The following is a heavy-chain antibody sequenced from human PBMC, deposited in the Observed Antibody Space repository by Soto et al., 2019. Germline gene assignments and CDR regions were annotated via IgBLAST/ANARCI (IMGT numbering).Heavy chain of an antibody. Sequence: PGGSLRLSCAASGFTFRNYGMNWVRQAPGKGLEWVSSISSSSSYIYYADSVKGRFTISRDNSKNTLYLQMNSLRAEDTAVYYCARDRVFWSENYYGMDVWGQGTTVTVSS. J-gene: IGHJ6*02. CDR1: GFTFRNYG. D-gene: IGHD3-3*01. V-gene: IGHV3-21*01. CDR3: ARDRVFWSENYYGMDV. CDR2: ISSSSSYI.